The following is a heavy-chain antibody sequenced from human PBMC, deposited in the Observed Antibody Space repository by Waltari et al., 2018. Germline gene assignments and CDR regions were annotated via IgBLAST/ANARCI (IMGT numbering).Heavy chain of an antibody. CDR1: GFTFTNYP. CDR3: VRESPIAVAGS. J-gene: IGHJ4*02. CDR2: IGGGGGHI. Sequence: EVQLLESGGGLVQPGGSLRLSCAASGFTFTNYPMSWVRQAPGKGRGWVSAIGGGGGHIYYADSVNGRFTISRDNSNNTVYLQMNSLRVDDTAVYYCVRESPIAVAGSWGQGTLVTVSS. D-gene: IGHD6-19*01. V-gene: IGHV3-23*01.